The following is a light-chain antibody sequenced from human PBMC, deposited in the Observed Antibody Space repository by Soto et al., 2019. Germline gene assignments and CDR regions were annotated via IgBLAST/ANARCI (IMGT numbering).Light chain of an antibody. CDR1: QSVGSY. J-gene: IGKJ3*01. CDR3: QQRSNWPPKFA. CDR2: GAS. V-gene: IGKV3-11*01. Sequence: DIVLTQSPATLSLSPGERATLSCRASQSVGSYLAWYQQKPGQSPSLLIYGASNRATGIPARFSGSGSGTDFTLTISSLEPEDFAVYYCQQRSNWPPKFAFGPGTRVDI.